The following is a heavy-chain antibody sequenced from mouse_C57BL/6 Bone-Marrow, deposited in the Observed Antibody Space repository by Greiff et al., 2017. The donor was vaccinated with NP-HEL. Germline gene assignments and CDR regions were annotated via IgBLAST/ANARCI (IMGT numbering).Heavy chain of an antibody. CDR1: GYTFTSYW. CDR2: IYPSDSAT. Sequence: QVQLQQSGAELVRPGPSVTLSCKASGYTFTSYWMHWVKQRPIQGLEWIGNIYPSDSATHYNHKFKDKATLTVDKSSSTAYMQLSSLTTEDSAVYYCANGESNRFAYWGQGTLVTVSA. V-gene: IGHV1-52*01. CDR3: ANGESNRFAY. D-gene: IGHD2-13*01. J-gene: IGHJ3*01.